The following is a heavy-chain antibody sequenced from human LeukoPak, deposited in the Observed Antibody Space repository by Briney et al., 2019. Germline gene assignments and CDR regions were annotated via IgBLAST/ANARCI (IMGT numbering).Heavy chain of an antibody. CDR1: GFTLSSSY. V-gene: IGHV3-66*02. CDR3: ARGEYYHYYYMDA. Sequence: GGSLRLSCTASGFTLSSSYMSWVRQAPGKELGWVSVIYSSGSTYYTDSVKGRFTISRDNSKNTLYLQMYSLRAEDTAVYYCARGEYYHYYYMDAWGKGTTVTVSS. J-gene: IGHJ6*03. CDR2: IYSSGST. D-gene: IGHD3-10*01.